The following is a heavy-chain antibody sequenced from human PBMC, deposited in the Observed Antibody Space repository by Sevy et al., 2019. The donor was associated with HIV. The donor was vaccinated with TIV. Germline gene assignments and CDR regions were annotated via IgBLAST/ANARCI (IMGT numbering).Heavy chain of an antibody. CDR1: GDSIDSNY. J-gene: IGHJ6*02. CDR3: ARAPTAPNGMDV. D-gene: IGHD1-1*01. Sequence: SETLSLTCTVSGDSIDSNYWNWIRQPPGKGLEWIGYLYYNGVTNYNPSLKSRVTISVDTSKNQFSLKLRSVTAADTAVYYCARAPTAPNGMDVWGQGTTVTVSS. V-gene: IGHV4-59*01. CDR2: LYYNGVT.